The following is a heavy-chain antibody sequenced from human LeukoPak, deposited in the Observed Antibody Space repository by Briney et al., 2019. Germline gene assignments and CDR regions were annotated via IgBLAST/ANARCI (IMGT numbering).Heavy chain of an antibody. D-gene: IGHD1-14*01. Sequence: GGSLRLSCAASGFVFSSFAMHWVRQAPGKGLEWVAFIRSDGTNEYYPDSVKGRFTISRDIANNTVFLQMNSLRVEDTAVYYCARGGGHQPTYYQYLDVWGKGTTVTVSS. CDR3: ARGGGHQPTYYQYLDV. CDR2: IRSDGTNE. CDR1: GFVFSSFA. V-gene: IGHV3-30*02. J-gene: IGHJ6*03.